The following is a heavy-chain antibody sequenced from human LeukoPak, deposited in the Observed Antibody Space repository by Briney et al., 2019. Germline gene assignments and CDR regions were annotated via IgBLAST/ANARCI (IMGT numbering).Heavy chain of an antibody. CDR3: AREYGSGSYYNVKRYYFDY. Sequence: PSETLSLTCAVYGGSFSGYYWSWIRQPPGKGLEWIGEINHSGSTNYNPSLKSRVTISVDTSKNQFSLKLSSVTAADTAVYYCAREYGSGSYYNVKRYYFDYWGQGTLVTVSS. CDR2: INHSGST. J-gene: IGHJ4*02. D-gene: IGHD3-10*01. V-gene: IGHV4-34*01. CDR1: GGSFSGYY.